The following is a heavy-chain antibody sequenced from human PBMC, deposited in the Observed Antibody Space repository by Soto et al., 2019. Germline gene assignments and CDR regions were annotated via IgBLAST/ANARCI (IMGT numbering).Heavy chain of an antibody. J-gene: IGHJ6*02. CDR2: IYWDDDK. V-gene: IGHV2-5*02. CDR1: GFSLSTSGVG. Sequence: QITLKESGPTLVKPTQTLTLTCTFSGFSLSTSGVGVAWIHQPPGKALEWLALIYWDDDKRYRPSLESRITIPKDTSKNQVVLTMSNMDSVDTATYDCAYLPCSCGSCYWFSFSGMDVWGQGTTVTVSS. D-gene: IGHD2-15*01. CDR3: AYLPCSCGSCYWFSFSGMDV.